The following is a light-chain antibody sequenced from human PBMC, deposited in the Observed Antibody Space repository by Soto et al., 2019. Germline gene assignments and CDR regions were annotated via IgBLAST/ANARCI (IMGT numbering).Light chain of an antibody. V-gene: IGKV1-5*03. CDR3: QQYDPLWT. CDR1: QSVSTW. Sequence: DIQMTQSPSTLSASVGDRVTITCRASQSVSTWLAWYQQKPGKAPNLLLYEASSLETGVPSRFSGSGSGTESALTISSLHPDVFATYDCQQYDPLWTFGPGTKVEV. J-gene: IGKJ1*01. CDR2: EAS.